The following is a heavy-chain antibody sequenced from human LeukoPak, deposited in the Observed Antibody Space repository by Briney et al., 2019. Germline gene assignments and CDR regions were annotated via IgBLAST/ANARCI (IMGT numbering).Heavy chain of an antibody. CDR1: GYTFSNYW. CDR3: ARQGSLWGHEGY. J-gene: IGHJ4*02. CDR2: IYPGDFDT. D-gene: IGHD7-27*01. V-gene: IGHV5-51*01. Sequence: GGSLKTSFQGSGYTFSNYWFAWVRQMPGKGLGWMGIIYPGDFDTSNSPSFQSQVTIPAAKSFSTADLQWSTLKASGTAIYYCARQGSLWGHEGYWGQGTLLTVSS.